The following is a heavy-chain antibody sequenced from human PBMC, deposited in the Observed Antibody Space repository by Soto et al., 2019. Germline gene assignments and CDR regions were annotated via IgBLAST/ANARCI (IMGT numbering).Heavy chain of an antibody. CDR2: ISSSSSYI. D-gene: IGHD2-15*01. J-gene: IGHJ4*02. Sequence: GGSLRLSCAASGFTFSSYSMNWVRQAPGKGLEWVSSISSSSSYIYYADSVKGRFTISRDNAKNSLYLQMNSLRAEDTAVYYCARDFGVVAATGWGQGTLVTVSS. V-gene: IGHV3-21*01. CDR1: GFTFSSYS. CDR3: ARDFGVVAATG.